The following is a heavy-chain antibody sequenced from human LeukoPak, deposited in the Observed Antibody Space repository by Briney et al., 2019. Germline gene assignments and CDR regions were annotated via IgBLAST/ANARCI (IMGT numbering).Heavy chain of an antibody. J-gene: IGHJ4*02. V-gene: IGHV1-69*01. CDR2: IIPIFGTT. CDR3: ASGTYYDIFTGYYHSEYYFDY. Sequence: SVKVSCKASGYTFSSYAISWVRQAPGQGLEWMGGIIPIFGTTNYAQKFQGRVTITGDASTSTAYMELSSLRSEDTAVYYWASGTYYDIFTGYYHSEYYFDYWGQGTLVTVSS. D-gene: IGHD3-9*01. CDR1: GYTFSSYA.